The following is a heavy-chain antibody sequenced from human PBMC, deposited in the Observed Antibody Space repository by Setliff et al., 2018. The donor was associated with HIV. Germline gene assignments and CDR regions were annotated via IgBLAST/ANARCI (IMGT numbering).Heavy chain of an antibody. CDR3: AKDVCSGAYCYAYYYYGMDV. D-gene: IGHD2-15*01. CDR2: IRYDGSNK. CDR1: GFTFSSYG. J-gene: IGHJ6*02. Sequence: PGGSLRLSCAASGFTFSSYGMHWVRQAPGKGLEWVAFIRYDGSNKYDADSVKGRFTISRDNSKNTLYLQMNSLRVEDTAVYYCAKDVCSGAYCYAYYYYGMDVWGQGTMVTVS. V-gene: IGHV3-30*02.